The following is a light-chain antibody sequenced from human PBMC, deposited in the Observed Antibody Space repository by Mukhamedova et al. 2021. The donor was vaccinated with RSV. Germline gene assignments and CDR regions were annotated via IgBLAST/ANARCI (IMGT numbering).Light chain of an antibody. Sequence: WYQRRVHGKAPKLLIYAASSLQGGVPSRFSGSGFGTDFSLTISSLQPEDFSTYYCQGANTFPLTFGGGTRVEI. CDR3: QGANTFPLT. V-gene: IGKV1-12*01. CDR2: AAS. J-gene: IGKJ4*01.